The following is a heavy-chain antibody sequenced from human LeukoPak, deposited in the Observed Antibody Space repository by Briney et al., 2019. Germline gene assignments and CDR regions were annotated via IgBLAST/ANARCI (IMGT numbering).Heavy chain of an antibody. CDR1: GFTFSNYA. Sequence: PGGSLRLFCEASGFTFSNYAMSWVRQAPGKGLEWVSAISGSGGVTYYADSVKGRFTISRDNSKNTLYLQGNSLRAADTAVYYCAKVQEMGTILPPFHYWGQETLVTVSS. CDR3: AKVQEMGTILPPFHY. V-gene: IGHV3-23*01. J-gene: IGHJ4*02. D-gene: IGHD5-24*01. CDR2: ISGSGGVT.